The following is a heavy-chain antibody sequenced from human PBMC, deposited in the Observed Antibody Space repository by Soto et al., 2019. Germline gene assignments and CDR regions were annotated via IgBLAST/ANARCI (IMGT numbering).Heavy chain of an antibody. Sequence: EVQLLESGGGLVQPGGSLRLSCAASGFTFSSYAMSWVRQAPGKGLEWVSAISGSGGSTYYADSVKGRFTISRDNSKNTLYLQMNGMRAEDTAVYYCAKVGTDYYYSSGSPFDYWGQGTLVTVSS. CDR2: ISGSGGST. CDR3: AKVGTDYYYSSGSPFDY. CDR1: GFTFSSYA. V-gene: IGHV3-23*01. D-gene: IGHD3-22*01. J-gene: IGHJ4*02.